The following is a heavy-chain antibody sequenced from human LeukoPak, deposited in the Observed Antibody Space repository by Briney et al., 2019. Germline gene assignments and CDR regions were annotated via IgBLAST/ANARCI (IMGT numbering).Heavy chain of an antibody. V-gene: IGHV3-7*01. CDR2: IKQDGSEK. CDR3: AREYYDILTGRQIDYGIDV. D-gene: IGHD3-9*01. CDR1: GFTFSSYW. Sequence: GGSLRLSCAASGFTFSSYWMSWGRQAPGKGLEWVANIKQDGSEKYYVDSVKGRFTISRDNAKNSLYLQMNSLRAEDTAVYYCAREYYDILTGRQIDYGIDVWGQGAQVTVSS. J-gene: IGHJ6*02.